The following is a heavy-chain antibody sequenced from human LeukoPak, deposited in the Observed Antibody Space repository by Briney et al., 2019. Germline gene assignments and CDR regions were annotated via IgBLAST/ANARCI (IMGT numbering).Heavy chain of an antibody. D-gene: IGHD6-6*01. Sequence: GGSLRLSCAASGFTFSDYYMSWIRQAPGKGLEWVSYISSSSSYTNYADSVEGRFTISRDNSKNTLFLQMNSLRAEDTAIYYCAKGQSTIATRSFDSWGQGTLVTVSS. V-gene: IGHV3-11*05. CDR2: ISSSSSYT. CDR1: GFTFSDYY. CDR3: AKGQSTIATRSFDS. J-gene: IGHJ4*02.